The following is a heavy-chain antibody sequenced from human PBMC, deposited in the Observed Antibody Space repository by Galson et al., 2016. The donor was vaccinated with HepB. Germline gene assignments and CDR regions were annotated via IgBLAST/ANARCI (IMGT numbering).Heavy chain of an antibody. D-gene: IGHD3-9*01. CDR3: VRDSYDLLTGYGNLDY. J-gene: IGHJ4*02. CDR1: GASIKSDGFY. Sequence: TLSLTCTVSGASIKSDGFYWDWVRQHPGKGLEWIGYIYHTGSTYYNPSLQSRVSISMDTSKNQFSLKLNSVTAADTAVYYCVRDSYDLLTGYGNLDYWGQGALVVVSS. V-gene: IGHV4-31*03. CDR2: IYHTGST.